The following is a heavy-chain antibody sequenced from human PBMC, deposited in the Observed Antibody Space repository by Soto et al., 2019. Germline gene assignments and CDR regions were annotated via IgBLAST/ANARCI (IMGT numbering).Heavy chain of an antibody. J-gene: IGHJ4*02. D-gene: IGHD1-20*01. CDR3: AKERWYFDL. V-gene: IGHV3-74*01. CDR2: IDTSGHST. CDR1: GFVFTNFW. Sequence: GGSLRLSCEASGFVFTNFWMHWVRHVPGKGLVWVARIDTSGHSTNYAESVKGRFTISRDNAKNTVSLQMNSLRVEDTGVYYCAKERWYFDLWSQGSQVTV.